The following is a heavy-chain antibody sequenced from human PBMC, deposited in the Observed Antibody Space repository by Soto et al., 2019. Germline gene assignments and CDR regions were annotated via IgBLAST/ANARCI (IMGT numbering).Heavy chain of an antibody. Sequence: QITLNESGPTPVKPRQTLTLTCTFSGFSLTTSGVGVGWIRQSPGKAPEWLALIYWDDDKRYSPSLKSRLTITKDTYKNQVVLTMADLDHADTATYYCAHRVLRTVFGLVTTTAIYFDFWGQGTPVAVSS. D-gene: IGHD3-3*01. CDR1: GFSLTTSGVG. V-gene: IGHV2-5*02. CDR2: IYWDDDK. J-gene: IGHJ4*02. CDR3: AHRVLRTVFGLVTTTAIYFDF.